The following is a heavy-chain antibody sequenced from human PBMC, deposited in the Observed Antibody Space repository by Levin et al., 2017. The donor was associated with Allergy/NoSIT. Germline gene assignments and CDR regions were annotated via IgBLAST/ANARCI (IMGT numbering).Heavy chain of an antibody. CDR2: IWNHGSRT. CDR1: GFTFSFYG. J-gene: IGHJ6*02. D-gene: IGHD6-19*01. Sequence: QPGGSLRLSCAASGFTFSFYGMHWVRQAPGKGLEWVTLIWNHGSRTDYADSVKGRFTTSRDNSKNMVYLQMSSLRAEDTAVYYCARLGIPVEGGDYYYGMDVWGQGTTVTVSS. V-gene: IGHV3-33*01. CDR3: ARLGIPVEGGDYYYGMDV.